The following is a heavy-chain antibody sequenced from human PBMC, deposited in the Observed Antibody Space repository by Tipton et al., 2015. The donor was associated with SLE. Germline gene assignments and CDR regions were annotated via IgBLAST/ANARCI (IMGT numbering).Heavy chain of an antibody. CDR2: IDHSGST. CDR3: AREGAGWSY. Sequence: TLSLTCAVSGGSISSSNWWSWVRQPPGKGLEWIGEIDHSGSTNYNPSLKSRVTISVDTSKNQFSLKLSSVTAADTAVYYCAREGAGWSYWGQGTPVTVSS. D-gene: IGHD2-15*01. CDR1: GGSISSSNW. V-gene: IGHV4-4*02. J-gene: IGHJ4*02.